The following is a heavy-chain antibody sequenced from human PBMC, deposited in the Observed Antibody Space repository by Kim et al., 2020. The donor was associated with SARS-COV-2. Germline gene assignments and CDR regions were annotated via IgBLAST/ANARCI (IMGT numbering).Heavy chain of an antibody. CDR2: ISGSGGST. CDR3: FALGATPGKGYYGMDV. J-gene: IGHJ6*02. Sequence: GGSLRLSCAASGFTFSSYAMSWVRQAPGKGLEWVSAISGSGGSTYYADSVKGRFTISRDNSKNTLYLQMNSLRAEDTAVYYCFALGATPGKGYYGMDVWGQGTTVTVSS. D-gene: IGHD1-26*01. CDR1: GFTFSSYA. V-gene: IGHV3-23*01.